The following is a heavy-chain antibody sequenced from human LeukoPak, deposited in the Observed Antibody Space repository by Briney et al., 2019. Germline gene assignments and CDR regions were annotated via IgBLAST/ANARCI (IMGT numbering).Heavy chain of an antibody. CDR1: GDRLTNNW. CDR2: IYPGDSDP. CDR3: ARYYYDSSGYESNAFDI. Sequence: VESLKISCMMSGDRLTNNWIGWVRHWPGKGLEWMGHIYPGDSDPRYSPSIQGQVTISADKSLSTAYLQWSSLKASDTAMYYCARYYYDSSGYESNAFDIWGQGTMVTVAS. D-gene: IGHD3-22*01. V-gene: IGHV5-51*01. J-gene: IGHJ3*02.